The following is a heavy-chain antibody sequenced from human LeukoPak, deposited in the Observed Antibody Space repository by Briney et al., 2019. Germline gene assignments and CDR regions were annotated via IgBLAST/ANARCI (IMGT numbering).Heavy chain of an antibody. CDR2: IREDGNEK. CDR1: GFTLSSYW. CDR3: ARDPGYYGSGTRGAFDY. V-gene: IGHV3-7*03. J-gene: IGHJ4*02. D-gene: IGHD3-10*01. Sequence: GSLRLSCSASGFTLSSYWMSWVRQTTEKGLECVAKIREDGNEKFYVDSVKGRFTISRDNAKNSVYLQMNSLRVEDTAVYYCARDPGYYGSGTRGAFDYWGQGTLVTVSS.